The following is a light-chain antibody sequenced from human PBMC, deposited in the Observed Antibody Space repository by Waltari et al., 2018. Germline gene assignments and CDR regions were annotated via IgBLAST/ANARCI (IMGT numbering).Light chain of an antibody. J-gene: IGKJ2*01. CDR2: GAS. CDR3: QQYESSPYT. V-gene: IGKV3-20*01. Sequence: EIVLTQSPGTLSLSPGERAALSCRASQSLSGSDLAWYQHKVGQAPRLLIYGASSRAAGIPDRFSGSGSGTDFALTISRLDPEDFAVYYCQQYESSPYTFGQGTKLEIK. CDR1: QSLSGSD.